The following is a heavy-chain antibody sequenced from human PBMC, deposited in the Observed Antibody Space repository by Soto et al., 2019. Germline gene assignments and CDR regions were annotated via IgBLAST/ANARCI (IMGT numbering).Heavy chain of an antibody. CDR2: IYHTGKT. D-gene: IGHD2-2*01. CDR1: VYPLSLGCYY. V-gene: IGHV4-31*03. J-gene: IGHJ5*02. Sequence: SETLSLSFSVSVYPLSLGCYYWTWISQHPGQGLEWIGYIYHTGKTYYNPSLKSRVTMSVDMSKNQFSLKLASVTAADTAVYYCARDGSSTANWIDPWGRGTQVNVSS. CDR3: ARDGSSTANWIDP.